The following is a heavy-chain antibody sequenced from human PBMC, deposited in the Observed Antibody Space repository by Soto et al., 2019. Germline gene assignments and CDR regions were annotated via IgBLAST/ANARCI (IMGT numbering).Heavy chain of an antibody. Sequence: SETLSLTCTVSGGSISSYYWSWIRQPPGKGLEWIGYIYYSGSTNYNPSLKSRVTISVDTSKNQFSLKLSSVTAADTAVYYCARHVTHYDFWSGYPSYMDVWGKGTTVTVSS. V-gene: IGHV4-59*08. D-gene: IGHD3-3*01. CDR2: IYYSGST. CDR3: ARHVTHYDFWSGYPSYMDV. CDR1: GGSISSYY. J-gene: IGHJ6*03.